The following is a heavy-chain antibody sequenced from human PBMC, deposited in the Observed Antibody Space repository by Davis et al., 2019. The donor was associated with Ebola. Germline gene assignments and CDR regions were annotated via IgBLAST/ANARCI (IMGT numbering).Heavy chain of an antibody. J-gene: IGHJ6*02. D-gene: IGHD5-12*01. Sequence: GESLKISCAASGFTFSSYWMHWVRQAPGKGLEWVSVIYSGCSTYYADSVKGRFTISRHNSKNTLYLQMNSLRAEDTAVYYCAGNSGVYYYGMDVWGQGTTVTVSS. CDR1: GFTFSSYW. V-gene: IGHV3-53*04. CDR3: AGNSGVYYYGMDV. CDR2: IYSGCST.